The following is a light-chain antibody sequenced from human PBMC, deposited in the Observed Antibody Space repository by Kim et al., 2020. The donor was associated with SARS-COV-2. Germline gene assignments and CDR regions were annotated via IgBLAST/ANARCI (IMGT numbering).Light chain of an antibody. CDR3: QAWDSSTEV. CDR2: QDS. Sequence: SVSPGQTASLTCSGDKLGDKYACWYQQKPGQSPVLVIYQDSKRPSAIPERFSGSNSGNTATLTISGTQAMDEADYYCQAWDSSTEVFGTGTKVTVL. V-gene: IGLV3-1*01. J-gene: IGLJ1*01. CDR1: KLGDKY.